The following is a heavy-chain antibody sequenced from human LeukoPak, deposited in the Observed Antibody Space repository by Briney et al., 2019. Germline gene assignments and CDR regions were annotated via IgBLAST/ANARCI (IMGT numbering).Heavy chain of an antibody. Sequence: GGSLRLSCAASGFIFSNYNMNWVRQAPGKGLEWVSYISSTSSSIYYADSVKGRFTISGDNAENSLYLQMSSLRAEDAGVYYCARALGYSYGYVIDYWGQGTLVTVSS. CDR1: GFIFSNYN. CDR3: ARALGYSYGYVIDY. CDR2: ISSTSSSI. D-gene: IGHD5-18*01. J-gene: IGHJ4*02. V-gene: IGHV3-48*01.